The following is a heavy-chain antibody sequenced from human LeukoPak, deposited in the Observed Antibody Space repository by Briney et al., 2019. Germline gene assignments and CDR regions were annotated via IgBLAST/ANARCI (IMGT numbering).Heavy chain of an antibody. CDR3: ATKQWLAPPPDS. CDR1: GFTFNKYW. J-gene: IGHJ4*02. CDR2: INTDGTVT. Sequence: GGSLRLSCAASGFTFNKYWMLWVRQAPGKGLESLSRINTDGTVTTYADSVKGRFTVSRDNADNTMFLQMNSVRDEDTAVYYCATKQWLAPPPDSWGQGTPVTVSS. V-gene: IGHV3-74*01. D-gene: IGHD6-19*01.